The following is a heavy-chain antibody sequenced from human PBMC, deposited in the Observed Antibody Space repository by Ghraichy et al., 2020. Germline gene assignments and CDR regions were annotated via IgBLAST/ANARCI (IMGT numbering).Heavy chain of an antibody. D-gene: IGHD5-18*01. CDR3: ARHGRGSPGYGDWYFDL. J-gene: IGHJ2*01. CDR1: GGSISPYY. Sequence: SETLSLTCTVSGGSISPYYWSWIRQPPGKGLEWIGYIYYSGTTKYSPSLKSRLTISVDTSNNQFSLKLSSVTTADTAVYYCARHGRGSPGYGDWYFDLWGRGTLVTVSS. CDR2: IYYSGTT. V-gene: IGHV4-59*01.